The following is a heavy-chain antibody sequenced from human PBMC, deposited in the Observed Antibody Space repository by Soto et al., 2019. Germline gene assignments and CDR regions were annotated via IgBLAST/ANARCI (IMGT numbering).Heavy chain of an antibody. CDR3: ARDGLYDSSGYDY. V-gene: IGHV3-30-3*01. J-gene: IGHJ4*02. CDR1: GFTFSSYA. CDR2: ISYDGSNK. D-gene: IGHD3-22*01. Sequence: QVQLVESGGGVVQPGRSLRLSCAASGFTFSSYAMHWVRQAPGKGLEGVAVISYDGSNKYYADSVKGRFTISRDNSKNTLYLQMNSLRAEDTAVYYCARDGLYDSSGYDYWGQGTLVTVSS.